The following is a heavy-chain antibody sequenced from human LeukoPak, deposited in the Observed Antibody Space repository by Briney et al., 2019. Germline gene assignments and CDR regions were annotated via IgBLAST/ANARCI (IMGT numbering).Heavy chain of an antibody. D-gene: IGHD5-12*01. V-gene: IGHV3-30*01. J-gene: IGHJ4*02. CDR2: IPYDGSNK. CDR1: GFTFSSYA. Sequence: PGRSLRLSCAASGFTFSSYAMHWVRQAPGKGLEWVAVIPYDGSNKYYADSVKGRFTISRGNSKNTLYLQMNSLRAEDTAVYYRARDHLCSLKWLRPFALDYWGQGTLVTVSS. CDR3: ARDHLCSLKWLRPFALDY.